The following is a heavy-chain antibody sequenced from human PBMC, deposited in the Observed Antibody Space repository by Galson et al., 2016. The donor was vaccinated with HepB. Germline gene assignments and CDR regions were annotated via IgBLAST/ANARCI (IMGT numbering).Heavy chain of an antibody. D-gene: IGHD3-22*01. CDR1: GGSISSGGYY. Sequence: TLSLTCTVSGGSISSGGYYWSWIRQHPGKGLEWIGYIYYSGSTYYNPSLKSRVTISVDTSKNQFSLKLSSVTAADTAVFYCARVPLYYDRSGSPRGNDAFDIWGQGTIVTVSS. V-gene: IGHV4-31*03. CDR3: ARVPLYYDRSGSPRGNDAFDI. J-gene: IGHJ3*02. CDR2: IYYSGST.